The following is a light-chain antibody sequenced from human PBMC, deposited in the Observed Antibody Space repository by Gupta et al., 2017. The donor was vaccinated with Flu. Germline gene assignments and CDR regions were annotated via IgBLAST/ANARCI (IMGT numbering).Light chain of an antibody. CDR2: AAS. CDR1: QTSRSY. CDR3: LQSYITPQT. V-gene: IGKV1-39*01. J-gene: IGKJ1*01. Sequence: PSSLSASVGDRVTITCRASQTSRSYLNWYQQKPGKAPKVLIYAASSLQSGVPSRFSGSASGTDFTLTIRSLQPEDFATYYCLQSYITPQTFGEGTKVEIK.